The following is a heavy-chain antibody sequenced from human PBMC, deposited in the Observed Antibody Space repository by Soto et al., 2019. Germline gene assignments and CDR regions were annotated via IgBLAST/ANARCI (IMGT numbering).Heavy chain of an antibody. CDR2: ISAYNGNT. V-gene: IGHV1-18*01. CDR1: GYTFTNFG. D-gene: IGHD3-16*01. CDR3: ARGGTPIDS. Sequence: QVQLVQSGAEVKKPGASVKVSCKTSGYTFTNFGLSWVRQAPGQGLEWMGWISAYNGNTNYAQNFQGRVTMTTDTATRTAYMELRSMRSDDTSVYYCARGGTPIDSWGQGTLVTVSS. J-gene: IGHJ4*02.